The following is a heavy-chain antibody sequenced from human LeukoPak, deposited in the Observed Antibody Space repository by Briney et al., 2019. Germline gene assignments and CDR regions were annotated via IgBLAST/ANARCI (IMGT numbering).Heavy chain of an antibody. J-gene: IGHJ3*02. V-gene: IGHV3-7*01. D-gene: IGHD6-13*01. CDR1: GFTFSSYW. CDR2: IKQDGSEK. Sequence: GGSLRLSCAASGFTFSSYWTSWVRQVPGKGLEWVANIKQDGSEKYYVDSVKGRFTISRDNAKNSLYLQMNSLRAEDTAVYYCAREYSSSWYDAFDIWGQGTMVTVSS. CDR3: AREYSSSWYDAFDI.